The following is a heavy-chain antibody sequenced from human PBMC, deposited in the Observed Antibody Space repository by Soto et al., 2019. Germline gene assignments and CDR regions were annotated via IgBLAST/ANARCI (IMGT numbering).Heavy chain of an antibody. CDR3: ARDSDYCSSTSCYSYYFDY. D-gene: IGHD2-2*01. CDR2: IYYSGST. J-gene: IGHJ4*02. Sequence: PSETLSLTCTVSGGSVSSGSHYWSWIRQPPGKGLEWIGYIYYSGSTNYNPSLKSRVTISVDTSKNQFSLKLSSVTAADTAVYYCARDSDYCSSTSCYSYYFDYWGQGTLVTVSS. V-gene: IGHV4-61*01. CDR1: GGSVSSGSHY.